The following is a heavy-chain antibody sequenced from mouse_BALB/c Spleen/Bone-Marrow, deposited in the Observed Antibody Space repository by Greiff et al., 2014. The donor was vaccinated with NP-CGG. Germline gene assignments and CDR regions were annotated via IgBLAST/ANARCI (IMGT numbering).Heavy chain of an antibody. J-gene: IGHJ2*01. CDR2: INSNGGST. CDR1: GFTFSSYG. V-gene: IGHV5-6-3*01. D-gene: IGHD2-4*01. CDR3: ARDYDYDY. Sequence: VQLKESGGGLVQPGGSLKLSCAASGFTFSSYGMSWVRQTPDKRLELVATINSNGGSTYYPDSVKGQFTISRDNAKNTLYLQMSSLKSEDTAMYYCARDYDYDYWGQGTTLTVSS.